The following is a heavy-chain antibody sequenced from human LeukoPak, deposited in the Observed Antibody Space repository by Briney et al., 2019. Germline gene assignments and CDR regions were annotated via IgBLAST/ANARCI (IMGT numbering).Heavy chain of an antibody. V-gene: IGHV4-30-2*01. J-gene: IGHJ4*02. Sequence: PSQTLSLTCAVSGGSISSGGYSWSWIRQPPGKGLEWIWYIYHSGSTYYNPSLKNRVTISVDRSKNQFSLKLSSVTAADTAVYYCAASYSSGLSMDYWGQGTLVTVSS. CDR1: GGSISSGGYS. CDR3: AASYSSGLSMDY. D-gene: IGHD6-19*01. CDR2: IYHSGST.